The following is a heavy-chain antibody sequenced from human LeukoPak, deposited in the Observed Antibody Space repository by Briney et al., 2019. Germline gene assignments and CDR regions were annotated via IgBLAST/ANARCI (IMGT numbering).Heavy chain of an antibody. D-gene: IGHD1-26*01. J-gene: IGHJ4*02. CDR1: GFTFSSYA. V-gene: IGHV3-30*04. CDR2: ISYDGSNK. Sequence: GGSLRLSCAASGFTFSSYAMHWVRQAPGKGLEWVAVISYDGSNKYYADSVKGRFTISRDNSKNTLYLQMNSLRAEDTAVYYCAKASLLSYFLGYFDYWGQGTLVTVSS. CDR3: AKASLLSYFLGYFDY.